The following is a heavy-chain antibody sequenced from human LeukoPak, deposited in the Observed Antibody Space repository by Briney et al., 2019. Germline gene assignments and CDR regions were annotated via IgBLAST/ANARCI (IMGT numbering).Heavy chain of an antibody. V-gene: IGHV3-23*01. D-gene: IGHD6-13*01. CDR1: GFTFSSYA. CDR2: ISGSGGST. CDR3: AKDPVAAAGHNWFDP. Sequence: GGSLRLSCAASGFTFSSYAMSWVRQAPGKGLEWVSAISGSGGSTYYADSVEGRFTISRDNSKNTLYLQMNSLRAKDTAVYYCAKDPVAAAGHNWFDPWGQGTLVTVSS. J-gene: IGHJ5*02.